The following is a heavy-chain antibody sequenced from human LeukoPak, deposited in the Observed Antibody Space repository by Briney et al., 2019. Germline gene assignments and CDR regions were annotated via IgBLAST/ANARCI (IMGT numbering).Heavy chain of an antibody. CDR3: ARSLGGVPAASSGYYYGMDV. V-gene: IGHV1-69*02. Sequence: SVKVSCKASGGTFSSYTISWVRQAPGQGLEWKGRIIPILGIANYAQKFQGRVTITADKSTSTAYMELSSLRSEDTAVYYCARSLGGVPAASSGYYYGMDVWGQGTTVTVSS. CDR2: IIPILGIA. D-gene: IGHD2-2*01. J-gene: IGHJ6*02. CDR1: GGTFSSYT.